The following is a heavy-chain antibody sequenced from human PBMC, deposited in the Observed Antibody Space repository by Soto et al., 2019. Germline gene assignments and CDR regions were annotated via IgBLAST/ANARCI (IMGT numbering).Heavy chain of an antibody. CDR1: GGKFTSYI. D-gene: IGHD3-16*01. CDR2: SLPIKGTA. V-gene: IGHV1-69*08. Sequence: QVQLVQSGAEAKKPGSSVKVYCETSGGKFTSYIFTRVRQDPGQGLDWMGRSLPIKGTADYALKFQDRVTMTADNSTKTAYMELSSLRPDETAVYYCAKSLVVGDHAYMDVWCTGTTVTVSS. J-gene: IGHJ6*03. CDR3: AKSLVVGDHAYMDV.